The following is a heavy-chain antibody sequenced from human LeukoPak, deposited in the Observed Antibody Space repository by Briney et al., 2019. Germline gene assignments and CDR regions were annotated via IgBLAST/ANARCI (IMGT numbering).Heavy chain of an antibody. CDR1: GGSISSYY. CDR3: ARLGRTGNYYYYMDV. V-gene: IGHV4-59*08. Sequence: SETLSLTCTVSGGSISSYYWSWIRQPPGKGLEWIGYIYYSGSTNYNPSLKSRVTISVDTSKNQFSLKLSSVTAADTAVYYCARLGRTGNYYYYMDVWGKGTTVTVSS. CDR2: IYYSGST. J-gene: IGHJ6*03. D-gene: IGHD1-14*01.